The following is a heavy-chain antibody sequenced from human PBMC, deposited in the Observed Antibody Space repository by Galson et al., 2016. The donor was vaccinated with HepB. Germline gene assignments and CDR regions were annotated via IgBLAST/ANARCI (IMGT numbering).Heavy chain of an antibody. CDR2: INLSGNT. D-gene: IGHD2/OR15-2a*01. Sequence: SETLSLTCAIYGGSFSGYYWNWIRQSPGKGLEWIGEINLSGNTNYNPSLKSQVPISLDTSKNQFSLKVRSLTAADTAVYYCARAQKGVIVTWYYYCMDVWGKGTTVIVSS. CDR1: GGSFSGYY. CDR3: ARAQKGVIVTWYYYCMDV. V-gene: IGHV4-34*01. J-gene: IGHJ6*03.